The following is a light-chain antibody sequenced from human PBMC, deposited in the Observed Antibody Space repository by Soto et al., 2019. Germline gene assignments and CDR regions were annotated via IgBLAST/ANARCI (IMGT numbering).Light chain of an antibody. V-gene: IGKV3-11*01. J-gene: IGKJ5*01. CDR2: DTS. CDR3: QQRYTWPIT. CDR1: QSVRNL. Sequence: EIVLTQSPATRSLSPGESATLSCRASQSVRNLLAWYQQRPGQAPRLLIYDTSNRATGIPARFSGSGSGADFTLTISSLEPEDSAVYYCQQRYTWPITFGQGTRLEI.